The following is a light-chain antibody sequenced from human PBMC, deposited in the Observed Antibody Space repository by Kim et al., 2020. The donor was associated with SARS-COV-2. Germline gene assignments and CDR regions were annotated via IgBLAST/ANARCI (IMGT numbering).Light chain of an antibody. CDR1: QCISDY. CDR2: AAS. V-gene: IGKV1-16*01. CDR3: QQYYNYPWT. J-gene: IGKJ1*01. Sequence: ASVGDRVTITCRARQCISDYLALFLQKPGKAPPSLIYAASNLQGGVPSRFSGSGSGTDFTLTISSLHPEDFGTYYCQQYYNYPWTFGQGTKVDIK.